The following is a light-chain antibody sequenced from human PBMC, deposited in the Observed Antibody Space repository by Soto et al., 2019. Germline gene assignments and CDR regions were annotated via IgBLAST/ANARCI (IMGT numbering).Light chain of an antibody. CDR2: GNS. CDR3: QSYDNILSASV. CDR1: SSNIGAGFD. Sequence: QAVLTQPPSVSGAPGQRVTISCTGSSSNIGAGFDVHWYQQLPGTAPKLLISGNSNRPSGVPDRFSGSKSGTSASLAITGLQAEDEADYYCQSYDNILSASVFGGGTKVTVL. V-gene: IGLV1-40*01. J-gene: IGLJ3*02.